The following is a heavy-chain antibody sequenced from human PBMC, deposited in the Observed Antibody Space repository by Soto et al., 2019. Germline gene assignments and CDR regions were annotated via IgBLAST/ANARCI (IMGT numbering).Heavy chain of an antibody. CDR2: ISYDGINE. CDR1: GFTFSTCG. Sequence: GGSLRLSCAASGFTFSTCGMHWVRQAPGKGLEWVTFISYDGINEYYADSVRGRFTISRDNSKNTLYLQLNNLRVEDTAVYYCVPGSSGTRGEDSWGPGVVVTVSS. J-gene: IGHJ4*02. D-gene: IGHD3-10*01. V-gene: IGHV3-30*03. CDR3: VPGSSGTRGEDS.